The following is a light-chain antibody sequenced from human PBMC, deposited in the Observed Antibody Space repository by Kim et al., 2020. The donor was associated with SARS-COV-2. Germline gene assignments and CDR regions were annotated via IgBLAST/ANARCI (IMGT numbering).Light chain of an antibody. J-gene: IGLJ3*02. CDR3: SSYAGSTWV. CDR1: SSDVGRYGF. Sequence: PGQSITISCPGASSDVGRYGFVSWYQQHPGKAPKLMTYEGNKRPSGVSHRFSGTQSGDTASLIISGLQAEDEADYYCSSYAGSTWVFGGGTQLTVL. CDR2: EGN. V-gene: IGLV2-23*01.